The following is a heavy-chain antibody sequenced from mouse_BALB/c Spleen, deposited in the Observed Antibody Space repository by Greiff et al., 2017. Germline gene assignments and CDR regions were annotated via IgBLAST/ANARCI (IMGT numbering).Heavy chain of an antibody. CDR2: IRNKANGYTT. J-gene: IGHJ1*01. CDR3: ARVSIGWYFDV. Sequence: EVKVVESGGGLVQPGGSLRLSCATSGFTFTDYYMSWVRQPPGKALEWLGFIRNKANGYTTEYSASVKGRFTISRDNSQSILYLQMNTLRAEDSATYYCARVSIGWYFDVWGAGTTVTVSS. CDR1: GFTFTDYY. V-gene: IGHV7-3*02.